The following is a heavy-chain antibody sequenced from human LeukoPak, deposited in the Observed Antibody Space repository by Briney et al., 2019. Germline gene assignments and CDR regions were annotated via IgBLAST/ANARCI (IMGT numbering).Heavy chain of an antibody. V-gene: IGHV3-23*01. CDR2: ISSGGST. CDR1: GFTLSSYT. D-gene: IGHD3-16*01. J-gene: IGHJ4*02. Sequence: GGSLRLSCAASGFTLSSYTMGWVRKAPGQGLEWVSTISSGGSTCYPDSMTGRFTISRDNAKNTMYLQMNSLRGEDTAVYYCAKGGVMGDRETEYWGQGTLVTVSS. CDR3: AKGGVMGDRETEY.